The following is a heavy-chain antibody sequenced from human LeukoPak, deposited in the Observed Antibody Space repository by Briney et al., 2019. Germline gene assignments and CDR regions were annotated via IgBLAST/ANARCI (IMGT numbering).Heavy chain of an antibody. CDR1: GYTFTSYA. CDR2: INAGNGNT. V-gene: IGHV1-3*01. CDR3: AGKDDILTGSLDY. D-gene: IGHD3-9*01. J-gene: IGHJ4*02. Sequence: ASVKVSCKASGYTFTSYAMHWVRQAPGQRLEWMGWINAGNGNTKYSQKFQGRVTITRDTFASTAYMELSSLRSEDTAVYYCAGKDDILTGSLDYWGQGTLVTVSS.